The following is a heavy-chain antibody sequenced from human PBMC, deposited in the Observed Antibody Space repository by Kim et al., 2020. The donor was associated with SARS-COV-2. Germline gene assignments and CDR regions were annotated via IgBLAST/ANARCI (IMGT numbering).Heavy chain of an antibody. Sequence: NYTPSLKRRVTMSVDKSNNQFSLNLISVTAADTAVYLCAKWGSYYYGLDVWGQGTTVTVSS. D-gene: IGHD2-8*01. CDR3: AKWGSYYYGLDV. J-gene: IGHJ6*02. V-gene: IGHV4-4*01.